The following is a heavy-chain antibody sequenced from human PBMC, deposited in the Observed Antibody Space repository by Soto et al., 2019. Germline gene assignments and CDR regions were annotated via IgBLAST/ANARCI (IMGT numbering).Heavy chain of an antibody. CDR3: AKVAAARLVVILRVFYWFDP. D-gene: IGHD6-6*01. Sequence: EVQLLESGGGLVQPGGSLRLSCAASGFTFSSYAMSWVRQAPGKGLEWVSAISGSGGSTYYADSVKGRFTISRDNSKNTLYLQMNSLRAEDTAVYYCAKVAAARLVVILRVFYWFDPWGQGTLVTVSS. J-gene: IGHJ5*02. CDR1: GFTFSSYA. CDR2: ISGSGGST. V-gene: IGHV3-23*01.